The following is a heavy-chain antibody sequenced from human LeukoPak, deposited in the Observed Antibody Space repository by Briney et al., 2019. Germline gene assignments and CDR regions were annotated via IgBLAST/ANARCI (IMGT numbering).Heavy chain of an antibody. Sequence: ASVKVSCKASGHTFTSYGISWVRQAPGQGLEWMARISAYNGNTNYAQKLQGRVTMTTDTSTSTAYMELRSLRSDDTAVYYCARDKTTDYGDEVGLDYWGQGTLVTVSS. CDR3: ARDKTTDYGDEVGLDY. D-gene: IGHD4-17*01. J-gene: IGHJ4*02. CDR1: GHTFTSYG. V-gene: IGHV1-18*01. CDR2: ISAYNGNT.